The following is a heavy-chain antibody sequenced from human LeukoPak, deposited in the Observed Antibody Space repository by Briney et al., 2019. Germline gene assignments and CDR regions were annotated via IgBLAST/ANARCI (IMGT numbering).Heavy chain of an antibody. CDR3: ARAYSSGWYGYFQH. D-gene: IGHD6-19*01. J-gene: IGHJ1*01. CDR1: GGSISSSNW. Sequence: SGTLSLTCAVSGGSISSSNWWSWVRQPPGKGLEWIGEIHHSGSTNYNPSLKSRVTMSLDKSKNQFSLKLSSVTAADTAVYYCARAYSSGWYGYFQHWGQGTLVTVSS. V-gene: IGHV4-4*02. CDR2: IHHSGST.